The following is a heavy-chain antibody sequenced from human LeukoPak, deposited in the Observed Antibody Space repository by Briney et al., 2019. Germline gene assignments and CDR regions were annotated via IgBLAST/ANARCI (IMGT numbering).Heavy chain of an antibody. CDR2: IYYSGST. CDR3: ASYELKFGSYYFDY. Sequence: PSETLSLTCTVSGGSINSSSYYWGWIRQPPGKGLEWIGSIYYSGSTYYNPSLKSRVTISVDTSKNQFSLKLSSVTAADTAVYYCASYELKFGSYYFDYWGQGTLVTVSS. D-gene: IGHD3-10*01. J-gene: IGHJ4*02. CDR1: GGSINSSSYY. V-gene: IGHV4-39*01.